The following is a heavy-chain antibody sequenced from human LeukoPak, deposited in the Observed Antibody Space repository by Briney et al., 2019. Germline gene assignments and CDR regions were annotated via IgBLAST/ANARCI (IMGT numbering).Heavy chain of an antibody. D-gene: IGHD6-19*01. J-gene: IGHJ6*02. V-gene: IGHV3-30*03. Sequence: GRSLRLSCAASGFTFSSYGMHWVRQAPGKGLEWVAVISYDGSNKYYADSVKGRFTISRDNSKNTLYLQMNSLRAEDTAVYHCARGQSPSYYDMDVWGQGTTVTVSS. CDR3: ARGQSPSYYDMDV. CDR1: GFTFSSYG. CDR2: ISYDGSNK.